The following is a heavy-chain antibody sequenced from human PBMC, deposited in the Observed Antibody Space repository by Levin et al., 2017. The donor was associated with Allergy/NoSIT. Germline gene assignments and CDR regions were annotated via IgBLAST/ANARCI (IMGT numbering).Heavy chain of an antibody. CDR3: ARYSSSSIDAFDI. CDR1: GFTFSSYW. Sequence: LSLTCAASGFTFSSYWMSWVRQAPGKGLEWVANIKQDGSEKYYVDSVKGRFTISRDNAKNSLYLQMNSLRAEDTAVYYCARYSSSSIDAFDIWGQGTMVTVSS. D-gene: IGHD6-6*01. J-gene: IGHJ3*02. CDR2: IKQDGSEK. V-gene: IGHV3-7*01.